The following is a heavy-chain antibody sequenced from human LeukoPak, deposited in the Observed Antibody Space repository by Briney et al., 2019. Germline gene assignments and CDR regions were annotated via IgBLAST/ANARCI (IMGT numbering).Heavy chain of an antibody. V-gene: IGHV3-23*01. CDR2: ISAPGTT. CDR1: GFSISSHA. CDR3: VQESPYPVGGTSRIYYFDS. Sequence: SGGSLRLSCAASGFSISSHAMSWVRQAPGKGLEWGSPISAPGTTYYTDIAKGRFSASTDISKNTPSLDMNSLRAEDTAVYYCVQESPYPVGGTSRIYYFDSWGQGTLVTVSS. J-gene: IGHJ4*02. D-gene: IGHD1-26*01.